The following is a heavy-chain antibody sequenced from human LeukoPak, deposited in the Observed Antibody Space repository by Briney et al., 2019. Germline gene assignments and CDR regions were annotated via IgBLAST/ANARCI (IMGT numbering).Heavy chain of an antibody. CDR2: INHSGST. CDR1: GGSFSGYY. V-gene: IGHV4-34*01. Sequence: SDTLSLTCAVYGGSFSGYYWSWIRQPPGKGLEWIGEINHSGSTNYNPSLKSRVTISVDTSKNQFSLKLSSVTAADTAVYYCARSPAHFDYWGQGTLVTVSS. J-gene: IGHJ4*02. CDR3: ARSPAHFDY.